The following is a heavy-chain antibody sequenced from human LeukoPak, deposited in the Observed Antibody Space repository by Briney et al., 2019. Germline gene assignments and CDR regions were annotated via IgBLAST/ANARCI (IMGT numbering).Heavy chain of an antibody. D-gene: IGHD6-13*01. Sequence: QPGGSLRLSCAASGFTFSSYGMHWVRQAPGKGLEWVAVISYDGSNKYYADSVKGRFTISRDNSKNTLYLQMNSLRAEDTAVYYCAKAPRSQSSSWLRIAYWGQGTLVTVSS. CDR3: AKAPRSQSSSWLRIAY. V-gene: IGHV3-30*18. J-gene: IGHJ4*02. CDR1: GFTFSSYG. CDR2: ISYDGSNK.